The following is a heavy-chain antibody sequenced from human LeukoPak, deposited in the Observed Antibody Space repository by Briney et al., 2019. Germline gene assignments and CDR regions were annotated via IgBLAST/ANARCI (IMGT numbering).Heavy chain of an antibody. CDR1: GGSFSGYY. Sequence: SETLSLTCAVYGGSFSGYYWSWIRQPPGKGLEWIGEINHSGSTNYNPSLKSRVTISVDTSKNQFSLKLSSVTAADTAVYYRARGGAAAGGDYWGQGTLVTVSS. CDR3: ARGGAAAGGDY. V-gene: IGHV4-34*01. D-gene: IGHD6-13*01. J-gene: IGHJ4*02. CDR2: INHSGST.